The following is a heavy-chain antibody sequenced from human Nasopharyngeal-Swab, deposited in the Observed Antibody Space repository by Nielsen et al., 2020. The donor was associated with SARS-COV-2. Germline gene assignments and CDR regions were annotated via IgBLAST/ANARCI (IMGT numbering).Heavy chain of an antibody. J-gene: IGHJ4*02. Sequence: WIRQPPGKGLEWIGEINHSGSTNYNPSLKSRVTISVDTSKNQFSLKLSSVAAADTAVYYCARDGGPACYFDYWGQGTLVTVSS. V-gene: IGHV4-34*01. D-gene: IGHD3-16*01. CDR3: ARDGGPACYFDY. CDR2: INHSGST.